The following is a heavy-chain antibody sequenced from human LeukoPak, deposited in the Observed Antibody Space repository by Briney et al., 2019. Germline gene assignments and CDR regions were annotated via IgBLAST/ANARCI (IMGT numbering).Heavy chain of an antibody. D-gene: IGHD3-10*01. CDR3: ARGGSGSYFSWLDP. CDR2: INPNSGGT. V-gene: IGHV1-2*02. J-gene: IGHJ5*02. Sequence: ASVKVSCKASGYTFTDYYIHWVRQAPGQGLEGMGWINPNSGGTNYAQKFQGTVTITRYTSISTAYMELRRLRSDDTAVYYCARGGSGSYFSWLDPWGQGTLVTVSS. CDR1: GYTFTDYY.